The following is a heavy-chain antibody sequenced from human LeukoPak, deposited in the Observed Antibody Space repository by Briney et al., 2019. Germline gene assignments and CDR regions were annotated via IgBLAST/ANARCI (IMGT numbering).Heavy chain of an antibody. CDR3: AKDRAGYSIARGFDY. Sequence: GGSLRLSCAASGFTFSTYAMSWVRRAPGKGLEWVSTTSANGDTTYYADSVKGRFTISRDNSKITLYLYMNSLRAKDAAVYYCAKDRAGYSIARGFDYWGQGTLVTVSS. CDR2: TSANGDTT. V-gene: IGHV3-23*01. CDR1: GFTFSTYA. J-gene: IGHJ4*02. D-gene: IGHD5-12*01.